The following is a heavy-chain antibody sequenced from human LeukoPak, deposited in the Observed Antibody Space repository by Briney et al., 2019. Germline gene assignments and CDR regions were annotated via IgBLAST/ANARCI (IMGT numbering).Heavy chain of an antibody. V-gene: IGHV3-30*03. D-gene: IGHD5-12*01. CDR2: ISYDGSNK. Sequence: GRSLRLSCAASGFTFSSYGMHWVRQAPGKGLEWVAVISYDGSNKYYVDSVKGRFTISRDNSKNTLYLQMNSLRAEDTAVYYCARDLHIVATSNWLDPWGQGTLVTVSS. CDR3: ARDLHIVATSNWLDP. J-gene: IGHJ5*02. CDR1: GFTFSSYG.